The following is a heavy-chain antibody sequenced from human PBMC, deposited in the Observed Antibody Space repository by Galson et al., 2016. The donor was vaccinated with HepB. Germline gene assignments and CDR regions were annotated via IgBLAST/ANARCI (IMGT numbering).Heavy chain of an antibody. CDR1: GFTFSSYA. V-gene: IGHV3-64*01. CDR2: VSSNGGST. J-gene: IGHJ6*02. CDR3: ARSLTLYCISTTCYGNYYGMDV. Sequence: SLRLSCAASGFTFSSYAMHWVRQAPGKGLEYVSAVSSNGGSTYYANSVKGRFTISRDNSKNTLYLQMGSLRAEDMAVYYCARSLTLYCISTTCYGNYYGMDVWGQGTTVTVSS. D-gene: IGHD2-2*01.